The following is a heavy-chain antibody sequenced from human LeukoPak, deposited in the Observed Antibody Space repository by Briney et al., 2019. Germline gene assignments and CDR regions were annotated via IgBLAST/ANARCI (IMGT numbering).Heavy chain of an antibody. CDR1: GYTFTGYY. Sequence: ASVKVSCKASGYTFTGYYMHWVRQAPGQGLEWMGWINPNSGGTNYAQKFQGRVTMTRDTSISTAYMELSRLRSDDTAVYYCARVGSGSYPEADMAFDIWGQGTMVTVSS. J-gene: IGHJ3*02. CDR2: INPNSGGT. D-gene: IGHD1-26*01. CDR3: ARVGSGSYPEADMAFDI. V-gene: IGHV1-2*02.